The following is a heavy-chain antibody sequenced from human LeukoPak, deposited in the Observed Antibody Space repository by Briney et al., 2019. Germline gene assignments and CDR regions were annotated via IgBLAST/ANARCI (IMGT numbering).Heavy chain of an antibody. Sequence: GGSLRLSCAASGFTFNNYNMNWVRQAPGKGLEWVSSISSSSTYIYYADSVKGRFTISRDNAKNSLYLQKNSLRAEDTAIYYCAKDPPSFHHWGQGTLVTVSS. CDR2: ISSSSTYI. CDR3: AKDPPSFHH. V-gene: IGHV3-21*01. J-gene: IGHJ1*01. CDR1: GFTFNNYN.